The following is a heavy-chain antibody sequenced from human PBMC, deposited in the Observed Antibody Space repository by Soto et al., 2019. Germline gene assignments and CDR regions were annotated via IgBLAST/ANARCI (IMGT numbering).Heavy chain of an antibody. Sequence: QVQLVESGGGVVQPGRSLRLSCAASGFTFSSYGMHWVRQAPGKGLEWVAVIWYDGSNKYYADSVKGRFTISRDNSKNTLYLQMNSLRAEDTAVYYCAKDTIPAIFGVVNPLDYWGQGTLVTVSS. D-gene: IGHD3-3*01. J-gene: IGHJ4*02. CDR3: AKDTIPAIFGVVNPLDY. CDR1: GFTFSSYG. V-gene: IGHV3-33*06. CDR2: IWYDGSNK.